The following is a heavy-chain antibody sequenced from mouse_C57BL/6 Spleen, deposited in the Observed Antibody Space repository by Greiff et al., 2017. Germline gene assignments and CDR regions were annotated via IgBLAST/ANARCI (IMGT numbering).Heavy chain of an antibody. Sequence: QVQLKQPGAELVRPGTSVKLSCKASGYTFTSYWMHWVKQRPGQGLEWIGVIDPSDSYTNYNQKFKGKATLTVDTSSSTAYMQLSSLTSEDSAVYYCARKGYSNYEYFDVWGTGTTGTVSS. J-gene: IGHJ1*03. CDR1: GYTFTSYW. CDR3: ARKGYSNYEYFDV. D-gene: IGHD2-5*01. V-gene: IGHV1-59*01. CDR2: IDPSDSYT.